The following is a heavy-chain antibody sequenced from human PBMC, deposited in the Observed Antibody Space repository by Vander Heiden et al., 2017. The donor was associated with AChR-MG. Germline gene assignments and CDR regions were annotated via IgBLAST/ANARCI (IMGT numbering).Heavy chain of an antibody. CDR2: ISYDGSNK. Sequence: VQLVAPGGGGVQPGRPLSPSCAPPGFPFSSYAMHWVRRAPGKGLEWVAVISYDGSNKYYADSVKGRFTISRDNSKNTLYLQMNSLRAEDTAVYYCARDRMVIASYYYYGMDVWGQGTTVTVSS. D-gene: IGHD2-21*01. CDR3: ARDRMVIASYYYYGMDV. CDR1: GFPFSSYA. J-gene: IGHJ6*02. V-gene: IGHV3-30-3*01.